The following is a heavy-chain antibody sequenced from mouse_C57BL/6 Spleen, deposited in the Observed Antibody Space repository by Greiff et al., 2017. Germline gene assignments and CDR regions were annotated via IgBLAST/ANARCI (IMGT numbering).Heavy chain of an antibody. CDR1: GYTFTDYY. J-gene: IGHJ2*01. CDR2: INPNNGGT. CDR3: ARPRYYNDY. Sequence: EVQLHQSGPELVKPGASVKISCKASGYTFTDYYMNWVKQSHGKSLEWIGDINPNNGGTSYKQKFKGKATLTVDKSSSTAYMELRSLTSEDSAVYYCARPRYYNDYWGQGTTLTVSS. V-gene: IGHV1-26*01. D-gene: IGHD2-12*01.